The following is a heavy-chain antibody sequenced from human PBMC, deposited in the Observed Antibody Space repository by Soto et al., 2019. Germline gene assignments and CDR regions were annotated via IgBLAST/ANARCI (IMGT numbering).Heavy chain of an antibody. CDR2: IYHSGTT. Sequence: QVQLQESGPGLVKPSGTLSLTCAVSGDSISNNHWWSWVRQPPGKGLEWIGGIYHSGTTNYNPSLDSRVTISVDKPKNQFSLKLSSVTAADTAVYYCARDWHFDYWGQGTLVTVSS. CDR1: GDSISNNHW. CDR3: ARDWHFDY. V-gene: IGHV4-4*02. J-gene: IGHJ4*02.